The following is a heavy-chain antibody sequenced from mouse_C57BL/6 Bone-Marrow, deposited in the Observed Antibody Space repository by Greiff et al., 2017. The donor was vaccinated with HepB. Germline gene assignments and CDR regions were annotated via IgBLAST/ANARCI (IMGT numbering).Heavy chain of an antibody. D-gene: IGHD1-1*01. V-gene: IGHV1-42*01. J-gene: IGHJ4*01. CDR2: INPSTGGT. CDR3: ARGTVVEAMDY. CDR1: GYSFTGYY. Sequence: EVQLQESGPELVKPGASVKISCKASGYSFTGYYMNWVKQSPEKSLEWIGEINPSTGGTTYNQKFKAKATLTVDKSSSTAYMQLKSLTSEDSAVYYCARGTVVEAMDYWGQGTSVTVSS.